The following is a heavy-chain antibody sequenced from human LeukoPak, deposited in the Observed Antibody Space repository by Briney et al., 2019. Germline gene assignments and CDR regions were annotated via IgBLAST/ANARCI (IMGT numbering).Heavy chain of an antibody. CDR3: ARGTRWYPIDY. CDR2: ISSSSSTI. Sequence: GGSQRLSCAASGFTFSSYSMNWVRQAPGKGLEWVSYISSSSSTIYYADSVKGRFTISRDNAKNSLYLQMNSLRAEDTAVYYCARGTRWYPIDYWGQGTLVTVSS. J-gene: IGHJ4*02. D-gene: IGHD6-13*01. CDR1: GFTFSSYS. V-gene: IGHV3-48*04.